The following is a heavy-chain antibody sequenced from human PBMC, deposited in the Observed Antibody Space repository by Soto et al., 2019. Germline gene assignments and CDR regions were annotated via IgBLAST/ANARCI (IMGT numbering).Heavy chain of an antibody. J-gene: IGHJ4*02. V-gene: IGHV4-30-4*01. Sequence: SETLSLTCTVSGGSISSGDSYWSWVRQPPGKGLEWIGYIFYGGSTFYNPSLESRVTITVDTSKNQFSLKLSSVTAADTAVYYCAREAIGQHTPVAHLGYWGQGTLITVSS. CDR3: AREAIGQHTPVAHLGY. CDR1: GGSISSGDSY. D-gene: IGHD6-13*01. CDR2: IFYGGST.